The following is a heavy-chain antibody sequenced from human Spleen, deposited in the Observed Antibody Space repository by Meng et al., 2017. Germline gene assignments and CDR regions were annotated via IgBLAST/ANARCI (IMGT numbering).Heavy chain of an antibody. CDR2: IYYSGST. CDR1: GGSMSSGRYY. Sequence: SETLSLTCTVSGGSMSSGRYYWSWIRQPPGKGLEWIGYIYYSGSTNYNPSLKSRVTISVDTSKNQFSLKLSSVTAADTAVYYCAGLSPYYYYGMDVWGQGTMVTVSS. J-gene: IGHJ6*02. V-gene: IGHV4-61*01. CDR3: AGLSPYYYYGMDV.